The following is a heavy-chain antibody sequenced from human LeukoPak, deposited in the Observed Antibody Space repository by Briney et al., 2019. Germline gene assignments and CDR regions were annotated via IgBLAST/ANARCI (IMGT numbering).Heavy chain of an antibody. J-gene: IGHJ4*02. CDR3: ARVYYDSSGYYSGLVWYFDY. D-gene: IGHD3-22*01. Sequence: PGGSLRLSCAASGFTVSSNYMSWVRQAPGKGLEWVSVIYSGGSTYYADSVKGRFTISRDNSKNTLYLQMSSLRAEDTAVYYCARVYYDSSGYYSGLVWYFDYWGQGTLVAVSS. CDR2: IYSGGST. V-gene: IGHV3-53*01. CDR1: GFTVSSNY.